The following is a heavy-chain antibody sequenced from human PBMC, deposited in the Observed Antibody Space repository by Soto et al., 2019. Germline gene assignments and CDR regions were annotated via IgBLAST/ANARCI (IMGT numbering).Heavy chain of an antibody. CDR1: GGSFINYS. CDR2: VNHSGKT. V-gene: IGHV4-34*01. D-gene: IGHD3-3*01. J-gene: IGHJ4*02. CDR3: AAMYYDFWSATLNSAY. Sequence: HVQLHQWGAGLLKPSETLSLTCAVYGGSFINYSSSWIRQAPGKGLEWLGEVNHSGKTDYNPSLKSRGTISVDTSKNQFALKLISVTAADTAVYYCAAMYYDFWSATLNSAYWGQGTPVTVSS.